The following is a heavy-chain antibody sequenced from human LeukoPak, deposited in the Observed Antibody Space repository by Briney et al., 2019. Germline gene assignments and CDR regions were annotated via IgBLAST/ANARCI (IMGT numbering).Heavy chain of an antibody. CDR2: IIPILGIA. CDR3: ARDLYSGHEGNAFDI. V-gene: IGHV1-69*10. J-gene: IGHJ3*02. D-gene: IGHD5-12*01. Sequence: SVKDSCKASGGTFSSYAITGVRQAPGQGLEGMGGIIPILGIANYAQTFQGRVTIIADKSTSTAYMELSSLRSEDTAVYYCARDLYSGHEGNAFDIWGQGTMVTVSS. CDR1: GGTFSSYA.